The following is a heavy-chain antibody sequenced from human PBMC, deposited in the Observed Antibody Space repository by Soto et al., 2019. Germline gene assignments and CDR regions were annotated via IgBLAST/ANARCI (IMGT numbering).Heavy chain of an antibody. CDR1: GGSFSGYY. D-gene: IGHD3-9*01. CDR2: INDRGSI. V-gene: IGHV4-34*01. J-gene: IGHJ2*01. Sequence: QVQLQQWGAGPLRPLETLSLTCGVSGGSFSGYYWAWIRQSPGKGLEWIGEINDRGSINYNPSLKSRVSISVDTTKNHFSLILRSVAAAETVVYYGERESHDILSGPPWVWYFDLWGRGTLVTVSS. CDR3: ERESHDILSGPPWVWYFDL.